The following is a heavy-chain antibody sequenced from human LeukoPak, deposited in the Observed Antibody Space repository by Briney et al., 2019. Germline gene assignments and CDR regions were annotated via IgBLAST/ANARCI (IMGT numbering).Heavy chain of an antibody. J-gene: IGHJ6*02. CDR1: GGSISSGGYY. D-gene: IGHD3-22*01. CDR3: ARAFKGRYYDSSGYYNGMDV. Sequence: PSETLSLTCTVSGGSISSGGYYWSWIRQHPGKGLEWIGYIYYSGSTYYNPSLKSRVTTSVDTSKNQFSLKLSSVTAADTAVYYCARAFKGRYYDSSGYYNGMDVWGQGTTVTVSS. CDR2: IYYSGST. V-gene: IGHV4-31*03.